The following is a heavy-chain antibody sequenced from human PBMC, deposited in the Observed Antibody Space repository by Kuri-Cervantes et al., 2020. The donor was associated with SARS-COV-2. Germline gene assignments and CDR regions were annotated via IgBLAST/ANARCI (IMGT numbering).Heavy chain of an antibody. D-gene: IGHD2-21*01. V-gene: IGHV1-24*01. CDR2: FDPENGET. Sequence: ASLKVSCKVSGYTLTEFSMHWVRQAPGKGLEWMGGFDPENGETIYAQKFQGRVTMTEDTSTDTAYMELSSLTSEDTAIYYCYCAPKEGFDSWGQGTMVTVSS. CDR3: YCAPKEGFDS. CDR1: GYTLTEFS. J-gene: IGHJ4*02.